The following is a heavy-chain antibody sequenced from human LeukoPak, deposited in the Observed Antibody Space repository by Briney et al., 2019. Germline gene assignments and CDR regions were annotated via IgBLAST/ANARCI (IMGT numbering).Heavy chain of an antibody. D-gene: IGHD6-19*01. CDR3: ARVRLWLAWGYYYYYMDV. V-gene: IGHV4-59*01. Sequence: SETLSLTCTVSGGSISSYYWSWIRQPPGKGLEWIGYIYYSGSTNYNPSLKSRVTISVDTSKNQFSLKLSSVTAADTAVYYCARVRLWLAWGYYYYYMDVWGKGTTVTVSS. CDR1: GGSISSYY. CDR2: IYYSGST. J-gene: IGHJ6*03.